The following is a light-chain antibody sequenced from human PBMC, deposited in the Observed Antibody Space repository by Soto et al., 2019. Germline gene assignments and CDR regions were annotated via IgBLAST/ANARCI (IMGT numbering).Light chain of an antibody. CDR2: GAS. Sequence: EIVLTQSPGTLSLSPGERATLSCRASQSVTSSYLAWYQQKPGQAPRLLIHGASSRATGIPDRFNGSGSGTDFTLTISRLEPEDFAMYYCQQYGSSPLTFGPGTKVDIK. J-gene: IGKJ3*01. CDR1: QSVTSSY. V-gene: IGKV3-20*01. CDR3: QQYGSSPLT.